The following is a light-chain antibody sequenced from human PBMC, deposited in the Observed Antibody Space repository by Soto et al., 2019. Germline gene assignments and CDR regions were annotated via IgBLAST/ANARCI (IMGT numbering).Light chain of an antibody. CDR2: DAS. CDR3: QQYGSSPYA. Sequence: EIVLTQSPGTLSLSPGERATLSCRASQSVTDSYLAWYQHKPGQAPRLLIYDASTRATAIPDRFSGGGSGTDFTLTISSLEPEDFVVYYCQQYGSSPYAFGQGTKLEI. J-gene: IGKJ2*01. V-gene: IGKV3-20*01. CDR1: QSVTDSY.